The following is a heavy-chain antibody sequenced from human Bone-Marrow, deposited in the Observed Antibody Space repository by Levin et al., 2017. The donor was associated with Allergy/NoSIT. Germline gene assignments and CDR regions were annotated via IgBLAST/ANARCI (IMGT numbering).Heavy chain of an antibody. CDR1: GFTFSSYA. V-gene: IGHV3-23*01. CDR2: ISGSGGST. J-gene: IGHJ4*02. Sequence: LPGGSLRLSCAASGFTFSSYAMSWVRQAPGKGLEWVSAISGSGGSTYYADSVKGRFTISRDNSKNTLYLQMNSLRAEDTAVYYCAKDILLEEYSSSWYPFDYWGQGTLVTVSS. D-gene: IGHD6-13*01. CDR3: AKDILLEEYSSSWYPFDY.